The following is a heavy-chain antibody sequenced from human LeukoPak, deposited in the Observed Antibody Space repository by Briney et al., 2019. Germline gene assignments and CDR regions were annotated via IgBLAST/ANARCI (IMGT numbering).Heavy chain of an antibody. J-gene: IGHJ3*02. CDR3: ARHIGTGWYWAFDI. Sequence: PSETLSLTCTVSGGSISGFYWSWIRQSPGKGLEWIGHTHINGNIRYNPSFNSRVTISLDTSKIQFSLKLDSATAADTAVYYCARHIGTGWYWAFDIWGQGTLVTVSS. CDR2: THINGNI. CDR1: GGSISGFY. D-gene: IGHD6-19*01. V-gene: IGHV4-4*08.